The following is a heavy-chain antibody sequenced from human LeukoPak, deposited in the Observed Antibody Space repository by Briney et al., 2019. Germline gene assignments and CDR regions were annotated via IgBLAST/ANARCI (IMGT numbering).Heavy chain of an antibody. Sequence: PSETLSLTCAVSGGSISSGGYSWSWIRQPPGKGLEWIGYIYHSGSTYYNPSLKSRVTISVDRSKNQFSLKLSSVTAVDTAVYYCARGGRKRYCSSTSCYNEYNWFDPWGQGTQVTVSS. CDR3: ARGGRKRYCSSTSCYNEYNWFDP. CDR2: IYHSGST. D-gene: IGHD2-2*02. CDR1: GGSISSGGYS. J-gene: IGHJ5*02. V-gene: IGHV4-30-2*01.